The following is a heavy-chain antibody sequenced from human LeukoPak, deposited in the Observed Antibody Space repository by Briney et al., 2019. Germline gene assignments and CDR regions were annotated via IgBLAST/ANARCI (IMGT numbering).Heavy chain of an antibody. V-gene: IGHV3-23*01. CDR1: GFTFNNYG. J-gene: IGHJ4*02. D-gene: IGHD3-22*01. CDR3: ARKAARTSGYDY. CDR2: IADGGETT. Sequence: GGSLRLSCAISGFTFNNYGMSWVRQAPGMGLEWVSAIADGGETTYYADSVKGRFTISRDYSKNTLYLQMNSVRAEDTAVYYCARKAARTSGYDYWGQGILVTVSS.